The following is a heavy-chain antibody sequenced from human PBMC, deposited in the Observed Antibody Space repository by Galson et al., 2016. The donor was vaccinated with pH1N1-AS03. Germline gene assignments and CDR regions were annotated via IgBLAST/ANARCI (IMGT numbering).Heavy chain of an antibody. Sequence: PRLSCAASGFTFSSYYIHWVRQVPGKGLVWVSRVDNDGYDRVYADSVKGRFTISRDNTKNTVYLQMNSLRAEDTAIYYCARGGFHHGFDSWGQGTLITVSS. J-gene: IGHJ4*02. CDR1: GFTFSSYY. CDR3: ARGGFHHGFDS. V-gene: IGHV3-74*01. CDR2: VDNDGYDR. D-gene: IGHD1-14*01.